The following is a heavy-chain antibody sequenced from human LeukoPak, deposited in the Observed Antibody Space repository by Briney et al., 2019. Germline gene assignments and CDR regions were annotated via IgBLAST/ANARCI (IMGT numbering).Heavy chain of an antibody. CDR3: ASLLLRFLEWSRIDY. CDR2: ISYDGSNK. D-gene: IGHD3-3*01. CDR1: GFTFSSYG. V-gene: IGHV3-30*03. J-gene: IGHJ4*02. Sequence: GGSLRLSCAASGFTFSSYGMHWVRQAPGKGLEWVAVISYDGSNKYYADSVKGRFTISRDNSKNTLYLQMNSLRAEDTAVYYCASLLLRFLEWSRIDYWGQGTLVTVSS.